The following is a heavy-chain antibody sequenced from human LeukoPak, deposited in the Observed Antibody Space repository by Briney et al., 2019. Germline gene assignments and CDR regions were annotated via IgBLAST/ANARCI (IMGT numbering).Heavy chain of an antibody. CDR3: ARGASLWYGDHYFDF. J-gene: IGHJ4*02. CDR1: GFTFSSYA. D-gene: IGHD3-10*01. V-gene: IGHV3-64*01. Sequence: PGGSLRLSCAASGFTFSSYAMHCVRQAPGKGLEYVSAISSNGGSTYYANSVKGRFTISRDNSKNTLYLQMGSLRAEDMAVYYCARGASLWYGDHYFDFGGQGTLVTVSS. CDR2: ISSNGGST.